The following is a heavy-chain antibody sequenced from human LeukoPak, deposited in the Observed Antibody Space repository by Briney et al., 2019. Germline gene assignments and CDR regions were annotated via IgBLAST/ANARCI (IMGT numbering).Heavy chain of an antibody. CDR1: GDSISSYY. V-gene: IGHV4-59*01. Sequence: SETLSLTCTVSGDSISSYYWSWIRQPPGKGLEWIGYIYYSGSTNYNPSLKSRVTISVDTSKNQFSLKLSAGTAADTAVYYCARVNTAMIQSIDYWGQGTLVTVSS. J-gene: IGHJ4*02. D-gene: IGHD5-18*01. CDR2: IYYSGST. CDR3: ARVNTAMIQSIDY.